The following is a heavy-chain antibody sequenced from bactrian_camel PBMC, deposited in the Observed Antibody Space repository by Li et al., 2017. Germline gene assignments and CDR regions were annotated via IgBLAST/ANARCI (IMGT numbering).Heavy chain of an antibody. Sequence: VQLVESGGGSVQAGGSLTLSCVVSGYTTSSGCMGWFRQSPGNESEGIVILDLGGGNSQYADSVKGRFTISRDSARNTVYLQMNTLKTEDTAVYYCAAVNACPSSWYQAWVPAFALWGQGTQVTVS. V-gene: IGHV3S40*01. CDR3: AAVNACPSSWYQAWVPAFAL. D-gene: IGHD1*01. CDR1: GYTTSSGC. J-gene: IGHJ4*01. CDR2: LDLGGGNS.